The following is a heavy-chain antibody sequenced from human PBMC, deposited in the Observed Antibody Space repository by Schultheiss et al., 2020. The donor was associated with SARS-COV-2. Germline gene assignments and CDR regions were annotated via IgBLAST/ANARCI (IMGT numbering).Heavy chain of an antibody. J-gene: IGHJ4*02. CDR3: ARQQPESDY. V-gene: IGHV4-34*01. CDR2: INHSGST. CDR1: GGSFSGYY. Sequence: SETLSLTCAVYGGSFSGYYWSWIRQPPGKGLEWIGEINHSGSTYYNPSLKSRVTISVDTSKNQFSLKLSSVTAADTAVYYCARQQPESDYWGQGILVTVSS. D-gene: IGHD5-18*01.